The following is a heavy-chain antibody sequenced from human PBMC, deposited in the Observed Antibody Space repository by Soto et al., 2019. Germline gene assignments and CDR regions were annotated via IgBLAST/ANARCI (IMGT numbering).Heavy chain of an antibody. CDR2: ISTYNGNT. CDR3: ARARVGDSSGYYRWFDP. CDR1: GYTFTSYG. J-gene: IGHJ5*02. Sequence: ASVKVSCKASGYTFTSYGISWVRQAPGQGLEWMGWISTYNGNTNYAQKLQGRVTMTTDTSTSTAYMELRSLRPDDTAVYYCARARVGDSSGYYRWFDPWGQGTLVTVSS. D-gene: IGHD3-22*01. V-gene: IGHV1-18*01.